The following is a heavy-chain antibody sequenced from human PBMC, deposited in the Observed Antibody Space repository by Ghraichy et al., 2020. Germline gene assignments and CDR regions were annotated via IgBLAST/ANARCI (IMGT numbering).Heavy chain of an antibody. CDR3: AKGSSSSWYFDY. CDR2: IWYDGSNK. Sequence: LSLTCAASGFTFSSYGIHWVRQAPGKGLEWVAFIWYDGSNKYYADSVKGRFTISRDNSKNTVDLQMNSLRAEDTAVYYCAKGSSSSWYFDYWGQGILVTVSS. V-gene: IGHV3-30*02. D-gene: IGHD2-15*01. J-gene: IGHJ4*02. CDR1: GFTFSSYG.